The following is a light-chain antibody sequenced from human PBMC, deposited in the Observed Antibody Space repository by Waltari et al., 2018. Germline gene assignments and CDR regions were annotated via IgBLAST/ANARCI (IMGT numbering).Light chain of an antibody. J-gene: IGKJ2*01. CDR2: WAS. CDR1: QSVLYSANNKNY. CDR3: HQYYSNPYT. Sequence: DIVMTQSPDSLAVSLGERATINCKSSQSVLYSANNKNYLAWYQQRAGQPHKLIFYWASTRESGVPDRFSCSGSGTDFTLTISSLQAEDVAVYYCHQYYSNPYTFCHGTKLELK. V-gene: IGKV4-1*01.